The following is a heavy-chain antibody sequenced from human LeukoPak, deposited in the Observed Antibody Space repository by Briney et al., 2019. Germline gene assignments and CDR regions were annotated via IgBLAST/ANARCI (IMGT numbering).Heavy chain of an antibody. CDR2: IKQDGSQK. CDR1: GFTFSTYW. Sequence: GGSLRLSCAASGFTFSTYWMNWVRQFPGKGLEWLANIKQDGSQKYYVDSVKGRFTISRDNAKNSLYLQMNSLRVEDTAVYYCALLAVASDFDYWGQGALVTVSS. CDR3: ALLAVASDFDY. J-gene: IGHJ4*02. D-gene: IGHD6-19*01. V-gene: IGHV3-7*01.